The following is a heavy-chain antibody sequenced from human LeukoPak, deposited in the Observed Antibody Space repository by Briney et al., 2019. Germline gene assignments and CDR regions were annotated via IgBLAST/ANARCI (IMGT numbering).Heavy chain of an antibody. CDR1: GFTFSSYW. D-gene: IGHD6-13*01. Sequence: PGGSLRLSCAASGFTFSSYWMHWVRQAPGKGLEWVSGINWNGVGTSYIDSVKGRFTVSRDNAKNSLYLQMNSLRAEDTALYYCAKDKKSYSSSWYAFDIWGQGTMVTVSS. CDR2: INWNGVGT. J-gene: IGHJ3*02. V-gene: IGHV3-74*01. CDR3: AKDKKSYSSSWYAFDI.